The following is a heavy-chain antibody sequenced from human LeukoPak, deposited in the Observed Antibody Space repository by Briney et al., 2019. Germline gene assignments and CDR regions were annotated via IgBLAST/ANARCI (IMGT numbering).Heavy chain of an antibody. D-gene: IGHD4-11*01. Sequence: GGSLRLSXAASGFTFSDYYMSWIRQAPGKGLEWVSYISSSGSTIYYADSVRGRFTISRDNAKNSLYLQMNSLRAEDTAVYYCALMTTVTSFDYWGQGTLVTVSS. CDR3: ALMTTVTSFDY. CDR2: ISSSGSTI. V-gene: IGHV3-11*04. CDR1: GFTFSDYY. J-gene: IGHJ4*02.